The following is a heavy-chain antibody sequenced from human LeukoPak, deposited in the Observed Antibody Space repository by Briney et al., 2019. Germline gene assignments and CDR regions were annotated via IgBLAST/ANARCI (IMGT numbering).Heavy chain of an antibody. J-gene: IGHJ4*02. CDR3: AGGGPQQLILT. CDR2: FYSIRTT. CDR1: GASISSSH. Sequence: SETLSLTCAVSGASISSSHWSWIRQPPGKGLEWIGYFYSIRTTNYNPSLKSRVTISVDTSKNQFSLRLTSVTAADTAVYYCAGGGPQQLILTWGQGALVTVSS. D-gene: IGHD6-13*01. V-gene: IGHV4-4*09.